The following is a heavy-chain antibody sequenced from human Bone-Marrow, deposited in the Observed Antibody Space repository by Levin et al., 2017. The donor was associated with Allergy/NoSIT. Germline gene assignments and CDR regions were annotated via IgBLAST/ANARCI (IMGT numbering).Heavy chain of an antibody. D-gene: IGHD2-2*01. Sequence: GESLKISCSASGFTFSSYAMHWVRQAPGKGLEYVSAISSNGGSTYYADSVKGRFTISRDNSKNTLYLQMSSLRAEDTAVYYCVKVGSKYCSSTSCYVWDNWFDPWGQGTLVTVSS. CDR2: ISSNGGST. CDR3: VKVGSKYCSSTSCYVWDNWFDP. V-gene: IGHV3-64D*06. J-gene: IGHJ5*02. CDR1: GFTFSSYA.